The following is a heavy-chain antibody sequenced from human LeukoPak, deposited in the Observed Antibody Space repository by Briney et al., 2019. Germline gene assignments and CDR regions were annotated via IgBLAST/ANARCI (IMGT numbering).Heavy chain of an antibody. CDR2: ISYDGSNK. Sequence: GGSLRLSCAASGFTFSSYGMHWVRQAPGKGLEWVAVISYDGSNKYYADSVKGRFTISRDNSKNTLYLQMNSLRAEDTAVYYCATPEDCGGGCLVLYWGQGTLVTVSS. CDR3: ATPEDCGGGCLVLY. CDR1: GFTFSSYG. D-gene: IGHD2-21*02. V-gene: IGHV3-30*03. J-gene: IGHJ4*02.